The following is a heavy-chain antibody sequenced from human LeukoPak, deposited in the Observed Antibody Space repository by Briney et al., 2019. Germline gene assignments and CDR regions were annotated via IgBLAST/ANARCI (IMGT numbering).Heavy chain of an antibody. CDR2: VYYSGST. CDR1: GGSISSSNYY. CDR3: ARGRGTEEEYYDILTNYSNFDY. V-gene: IGHV4-39*01. D-gene: IGHD3-9*01. Sequence: SETLSLTCTVSGGSISSSNYYWGWIRQPPGRGLEWIGSVYYSGSTYSNPSLKSRVTVSVDTSKNQFSLKLSSVTAADTAVYYCARGRGTEEEYYDILTNYSNFDYWGQGTLVTVSS. J-gene: IGHJ4*02.